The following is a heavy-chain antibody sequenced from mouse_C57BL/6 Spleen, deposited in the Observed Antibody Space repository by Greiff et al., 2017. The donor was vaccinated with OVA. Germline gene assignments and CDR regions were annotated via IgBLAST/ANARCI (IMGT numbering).Heavy chain of an antibody. CDR2: IYPGSGNT. D-gene: IGHD1-1*01. Sequence: VQLQQSGAELVRPGASVKLSCKASGYTFTDYYINWVKQRPGQGLEWIARIYPGSGNTYYNEKFKGKATLTAEKSSSTAYMQLSSLTSEDSAVYFCAREEYYGSSYWWYFDVWGTGTTVTVSS. J-gene: IGHJ1*03. CDR1: GYTFTDYY. CDR3: AREEYYGSSYWWYFDV. V-gene: IGHV1-76*01.